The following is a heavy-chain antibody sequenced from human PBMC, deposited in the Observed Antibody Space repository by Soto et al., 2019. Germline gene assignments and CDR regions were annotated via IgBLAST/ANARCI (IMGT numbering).Heavy chain of an antibody. Sequence: HPGGSLRLSCAASGFTFSSYAMTWVRQAPEKGLEWVPRISTSGTSGGNDGTTHYADSVKGRFTISRDNSKSTLYLQMNSLRAEDTAVYYCAKAPGYCSGGSCHYYLDVWGKGTTVTVSS. D-gene: IGHD2-15*01. V-gene: IGHV3-23*03. J-gene: IGHJ6*03. CDR3: AKAPGYCSGGSCHYYLDV. CDR2: ISTSGTSGGNDGTT. CDR1: GFTFSSYA.